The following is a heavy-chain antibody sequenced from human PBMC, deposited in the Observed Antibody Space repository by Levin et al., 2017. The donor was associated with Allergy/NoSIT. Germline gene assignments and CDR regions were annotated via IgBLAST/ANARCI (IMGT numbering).Heavy chain of an antibody. CDR3: ARSSRKMIAAAGY. V-gene: IGHV3-33*01. Sequence: GESLKISCAASGFTFSSYGMHWVRQAPGKGLEWVAVIWYDGSNKYYADSVKGRFTISRDNSKNTLYLQMNSLRAEDTAVYYCARSSRKMIAAAGYWGQGTLVTVSS. J-gene: IGHJ4*02. D-gene: IGHD6-13*01. CDR2: IWYDGSNK. CDR1: GFTFSSYG.